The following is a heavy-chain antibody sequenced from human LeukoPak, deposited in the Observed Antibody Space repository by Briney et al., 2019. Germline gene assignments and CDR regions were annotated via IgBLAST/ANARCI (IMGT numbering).Heavy chain of an antibody. V-gene: IGHV4-39*07. CDR2: IYYSGST. Sequence: SETLSLTCTVSSGSISSSSYYWGWIRQPPGKGLEWIGSIYYSGSTYYNPSLKSRVTISVDTSKNQFSLKLSSVTAADTAVYYCARFETVAAKPFEYWGQGALVTVSS. J-gene: IGHJ4*02. D-gene: IGHD6-19*01. CDR1: SGSISSSSYY. CDR3: ARFETVAAKPFEY.